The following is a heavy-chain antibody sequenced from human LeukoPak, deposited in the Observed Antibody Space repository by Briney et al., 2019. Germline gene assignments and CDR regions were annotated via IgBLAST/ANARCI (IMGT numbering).Heavy chain of an antibody. CDR3: AREGGPYRPLDY. CDR1: GGSITNTHY. V-gene: IGHV4-4*02. CDR2: VNLQGSS. Sequence: SETLSLTCGVSGGSITNTHYWPCARQPPERALEGIGEVNLQGSSHFNPSLMGRVAIPVDTAENHISLQLTSVTAADTAVYYCAREGGPYRPLDYSGQGTLVTVSS. J-gene: IGHJ4*02.